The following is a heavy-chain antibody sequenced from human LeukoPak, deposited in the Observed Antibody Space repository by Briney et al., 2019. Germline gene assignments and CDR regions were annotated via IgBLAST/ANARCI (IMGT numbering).Heavy chain of an antibody. CDR1: GFTFSNAW. J-gene: IGHJ4*02. Sequence: GGSLRLSCAASGFTFSNAWMSWVRQAPGKGLEWVSAISGSGGSTYYADSVKGRFTISRDNSKNTLYLQMNSLRAEDTAVYYCAKKGGNKYWREDFDYWGQGTLVTVSS. CDR3: AKKGGNKYWREDFDY. V-gene: IGHV3-23*01. D-gene: IGHD2-15*01. CDR2: ISGSGGST.